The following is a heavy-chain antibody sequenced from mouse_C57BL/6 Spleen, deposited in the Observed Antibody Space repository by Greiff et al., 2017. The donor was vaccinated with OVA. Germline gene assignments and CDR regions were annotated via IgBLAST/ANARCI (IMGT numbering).Heavy chain of an antibody. V-gene: IGHV14-2*01. CDR2: IDPEDGET. J-gene: IGHJ3*01. D-gene: IGHD1-1*01. CDR1: GFNIKDYY. Sequence: VKVVESGAELVKPGASVKLSCTASGFNIKDYYMHWVKQRTEQGLEWIGRIDPEDGETKYAPKFQGKATITADTSSNTAYLQLSSLTSEDTAVYYCARMGSSPAWFADWGQGTLVTVSA. CDR3: ARMGSSPAWFAD.